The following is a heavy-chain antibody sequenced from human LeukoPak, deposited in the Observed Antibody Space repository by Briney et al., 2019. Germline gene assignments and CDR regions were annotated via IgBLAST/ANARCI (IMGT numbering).Heavy chain of an antibody. D-gene: IGHD3-16*01. CDR2: IYLGDSDT. CDR3: ARYGAPKHGEVHFDR. Sequence: GESLKISCTVSGYNFFTTWWIGWVRQMPGKGLEYMGFIYLGDSDTRYSPSFHGQVTFSVDKSISTAYLRLSSLKASNTAIYYWARYGAPKHGEVHFDRWGQGTLVTVSS. CDR1: GYNFFTTWW. J-gene: IGHJ4*02. V-gene: IGHV5-51*01.